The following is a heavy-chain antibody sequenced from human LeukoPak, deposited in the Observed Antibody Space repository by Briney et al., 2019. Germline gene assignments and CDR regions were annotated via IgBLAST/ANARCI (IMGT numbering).Heavy chain of an antibody. D-gene: IGHD2-15*01. CDR1: GGSISSYY. V-gene: IGHV4-59*08. CDR2: IYYSGST. Sequence: SETLSLTCTVSGGSISSYYWSWIRQPPGKGLEWIGYIYYSGSTNYNPSLKSRVTISVDTSKNQFSLKLSSVTAADTAVYYCARRLRGVVVAATYNWFDPWGQGTLVTVSS. CDR3: ARRLRGVVVAATYNWFDP. J-gene: IGHJ5*02.